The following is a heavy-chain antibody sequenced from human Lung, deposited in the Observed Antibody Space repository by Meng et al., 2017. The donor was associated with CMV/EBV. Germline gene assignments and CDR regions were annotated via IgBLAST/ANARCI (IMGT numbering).Heavy chain of an antibody. CDR1: GFTFSYYY. V-gene: IGHV3-11*04. J-gene: IGHJ4*02. Sequence: GGSLRLSCAASGFTFSYYYMTCVRQAPGKGLEWVSYISSSATNLNYADSVKGRFTISRDNAKDSMYLQMDSLRVEDTAVYYCARDGAGSIDYWGQGTLVTVSS. CDR3: ARDGAGSIDY. CDR2: ISSSATNL. D-gene: IGHD6-19*01.